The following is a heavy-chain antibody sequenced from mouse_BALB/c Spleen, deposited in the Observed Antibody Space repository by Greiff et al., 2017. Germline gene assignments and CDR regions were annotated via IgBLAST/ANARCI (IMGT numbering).Heavy chain of an antibody. CDR2: ISSGGST. D-gene: IGHD2-2*01. Sequence: DVKLQESGGGLVKPGGSLKLSCAASGFTFSSYAMSWVRQTPEKRLEWVASISSGGSTYYPDSVKGRFTISRDNARNILYLQMSSLRSEDTAMYYCARGYGYDEAADYWGQGTTLTVSS. V-gene: IGHV5-6-5*01. CDR3: ARGYGYDEAADY. J-gene: IGHJ2*01. CDR1: GFTFSSYA.